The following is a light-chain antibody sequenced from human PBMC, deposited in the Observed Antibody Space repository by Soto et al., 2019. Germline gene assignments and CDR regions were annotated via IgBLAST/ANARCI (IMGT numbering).Light chain of an antibody. CDR1: QSVSSSY. Sequence: EIALTQSPGTLSLSPGERATLSCRASQSVSSSYLAWYQQKPGQAPRLLIYGASSRATGIPDMFSGSGSGTDFTLTISRLEPEDFAVYYCQQYGSSPTFGPGTKVDIK. J-gene: IGKJ3*01. CDR3: QQYGSSPT. V-gene: IGKV3-20*01. CDR2: GAS.